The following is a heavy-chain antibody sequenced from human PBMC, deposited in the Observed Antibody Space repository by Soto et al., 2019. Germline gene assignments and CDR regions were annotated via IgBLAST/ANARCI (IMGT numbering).Heavy chain of an antibody. CDR3: ARGLVYCTNGVCLVPRPYYYYYMDV. CDR1: GYTFTSYD. CDR2: MNPNSGNT. V-gene: IGHV1-8*01. J-gene: IGHJ6*03. Sequence: ASVKVSCKASGYTFTSYDINWVRQATGQGLEWMGWMNPNSGNTGYAQKFQGRVTMTRNTSISTAYMELSSLRSEDTAVYYCARGLVYCTNGVCLVPRPYYYYYMDVWGKGTTVTV. D-gene: IGHD2-8*01.